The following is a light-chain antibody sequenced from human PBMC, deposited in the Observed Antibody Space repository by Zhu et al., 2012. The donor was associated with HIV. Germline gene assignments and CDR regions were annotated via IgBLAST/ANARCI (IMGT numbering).Light chain of an antibody. V-gene: IGKV3-11*01. J-gene: IGKJ4*01. CDR3: QQRSSWPLT. CDR2: GTS. CDR1: GSVRSF. Sequence: IVLTQSPATLSLSPGERATVSCRASGSVRSFLAWYQQKPGQAPRLLIYGTSKRATGIPARFSGSGSGTDFTLTISSLEPEDFALYYCQQRSSWPLTFGGGTKVEIK.